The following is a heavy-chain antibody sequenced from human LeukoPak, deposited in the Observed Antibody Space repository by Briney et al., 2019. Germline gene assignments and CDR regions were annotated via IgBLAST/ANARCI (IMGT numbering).Heavy chain of an antibody. D-gene: IGHD5-18*01. J-gene: IGHJ4*02. CDR1: GGSISSSRYC. CDR3: ARHGSTVLVRDYFDY. Sequence: PSETLSLTCTVSGGSISSSRYCWGWIRQPPGEGLEWIGSIYYSGSTYYNPSLKSRVTISVDASKDQFSLKLTSVTAADTAVYYCARHGSTVLVRDYFDYWGQGTLVTVSS. V-gene: IGHV4-39*01. CDR2: IYYSGST.